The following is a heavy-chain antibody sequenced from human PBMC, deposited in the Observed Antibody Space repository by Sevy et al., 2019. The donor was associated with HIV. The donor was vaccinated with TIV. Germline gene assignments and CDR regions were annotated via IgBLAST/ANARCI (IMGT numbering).Heavy chain of an antibody. V-gene: IGHV3-72*01. CDR1: GFAFSDHY. Sequence: GGSLRLSCAASGFAFSDHYVDWVRQAPGKVLEWVGRIRNRPNRYTREYAASVEGRFTISRDDSRHSLYLQMNSLKTEDVAVYYCVRGPNCGVGGCQQISPYCLDVWGIGATVTVSS. J-gene: IGHJ6*03. D-gene: IGHD2-21*01. CDR3: VRGPNCGVGGCQQISPYCLDV. CDR2: IRNRPNRYTR.